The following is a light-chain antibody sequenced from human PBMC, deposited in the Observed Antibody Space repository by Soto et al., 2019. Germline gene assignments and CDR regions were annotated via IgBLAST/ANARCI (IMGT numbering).Light chain of an antibody. CDR1: QAMSSS. Sequence: DIQLTQSPSFLSASVGDRVTITCRASQAMSSSLAWYQQKPAQAPKLLIYDASSLESGVPSRFSGSGSGTEFTLTISSLQPDDFATYYCQQYNSYSYTFGQGTKLEIK. CDR2: DAS. CDR3: QQYNSYSYT. V-gene: IGKV1-9*01. J-gene: IGKJ2*01.